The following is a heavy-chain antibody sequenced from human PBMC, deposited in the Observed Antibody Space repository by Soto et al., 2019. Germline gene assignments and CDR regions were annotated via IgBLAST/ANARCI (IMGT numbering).Heavy chain of an antibody. CDR2: IIPFLGSA. CDR1: GDTFSSYG. J-gene: IGHJ4*02. V-gene: IGHV1-69*01. CDR3: ATGATRGSGRRRWGFDY. D-gene: IGHD3-10*01. Sequence: QVQLVQSGAEVKKPGSSVKVSCKASGDTFSSYGISWVRQAPGQGLEWMGGIIPFLGSANHAPKFQGRVTISADESTSNAYMELRSPRSDDTAVYYCATGATRGSGRRRWGFDYWGQGTLVTVSS.